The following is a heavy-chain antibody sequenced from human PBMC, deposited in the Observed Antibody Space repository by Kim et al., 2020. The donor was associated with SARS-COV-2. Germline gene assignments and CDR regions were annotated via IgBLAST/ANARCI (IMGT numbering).Heavy chain of an antibody. CDR1: GFTFSSYW. CDR3: ARDQKLGVGIAARPSGMDV. D-gene: IGHD6-6*01. Sequence: GGSLRLSCAASGFTFSSYWMSWVRQAPGKGLEWVANIKQDGSEKYYVDSVKGRFTISRDNAKNSLYLQMNSLRAEDTAVYYCARDQKLGVGIAARPSGMDVWGQGTTVTVSS. V-gene: IGHV3-7*01. CDR2: IKQDGSEK. J-gene: IGHJ6*02.